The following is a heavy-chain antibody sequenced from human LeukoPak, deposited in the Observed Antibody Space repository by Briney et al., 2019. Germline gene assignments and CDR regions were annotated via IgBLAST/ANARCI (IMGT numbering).Heavy chain of an antibody. D-gene: IGHD6-13*01. V-gene: IGHV1-69*04. CDR2: IIPILGIA. CDR3: ATDPGIAAAGKN. J-gene: IGHJ4*02. Sequence: SVKVSCKASGGTFSSYAISWVRQAPGQGLEWMGRIIPILGIANYAQKFQGRVTMTEDTSTDTAYMELSSLRSEDTAVYYCATDPGIAAAGKNWGQGTLVTVSS. CDR1: GGTFSSYA.